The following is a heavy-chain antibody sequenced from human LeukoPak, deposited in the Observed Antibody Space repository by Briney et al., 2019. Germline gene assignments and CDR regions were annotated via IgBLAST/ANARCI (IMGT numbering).Heavy chain of an antibody. CDR3: ARGYGSGSYYKIPANDY. Sequence: PGGSLRLSCAASGFTFSDYYMSWIRQAPGKGLEWVSYISSSGSTIYYADSVKGRFTISRDNAKNSLYLQMNSLRAEDTAVFYCARGYGSGSYYKIPANDYWGQGTLVTVSS. D-gene: IGHD3-10*01. V-gene: IGHV3-11*01. CDR2: ISSSGSTI. J-gene: IGHJ4*02. CDR1: GFTFSDYY.